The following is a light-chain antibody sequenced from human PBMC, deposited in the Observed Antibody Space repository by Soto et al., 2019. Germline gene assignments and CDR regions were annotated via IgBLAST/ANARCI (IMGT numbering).Light chain of an antibody. J-gene: IGKJ1*01. Sequence: QMTQSPSTLSASVGDRVTITFRASQSISDSLAWYQQKPGKAPDLLISDVSSLERGVPSRISGSGSGTEFTLTISSLQPDDFATYYCQQYTNYPWTFGQGTKVDIK. CDR2: DVS. V-gene: IGKV1-5*01. CDR1: QSISDS. CDR3: QQYTNYPWT.